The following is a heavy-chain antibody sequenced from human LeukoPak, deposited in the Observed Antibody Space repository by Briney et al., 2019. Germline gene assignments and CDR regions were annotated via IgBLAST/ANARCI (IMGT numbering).Heavy chain of an antibody. CDR1: GYTFTGYY. CDR3: ASFRGRKKYGMDV. J-gene: IGHJ6*02. Sequence: ASVKVSCKASGYTFTGYYMHWVRQATGQGLEWMGWMNPNSGNTGYAQKFQGRVTMTRNTSISTAYMELSSLRSEDTAVYYCASFRGRKKYGMDVWGQGTTVTVSS. V-gene: IGHV1-8*02. CDR2: MNPNSGNT.